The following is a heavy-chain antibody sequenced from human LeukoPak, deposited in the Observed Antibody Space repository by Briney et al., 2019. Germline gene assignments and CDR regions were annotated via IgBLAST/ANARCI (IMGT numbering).Heavy chain of an antibody. CDR2: ISSSSSYI. J-gene: IGHJ4*02. Sequence: GGSLRLSCAASGFTFSSYSMNWVRQAPGKGLEWVSSISSSSSYIYYADSVKGRFTISRDNAKNSLYLQMNSLRAEDTAVYYCARAGEDIVVVPAAIPDYWGQGTLVTVSS. CDR1: GFTFSSYS. V-gene: IGHV3-21*01. D-gene: IGHD2-2*02. CDR3: ARAGEDIVVVPAAIPDY.